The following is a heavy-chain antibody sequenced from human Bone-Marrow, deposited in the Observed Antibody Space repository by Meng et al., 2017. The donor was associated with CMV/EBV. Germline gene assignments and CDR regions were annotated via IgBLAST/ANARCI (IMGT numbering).Heavy chain of an antibody. D-gene: IGHD2-2*01. CDR3: ACSTSGYYYYGMDV. Sequence: SETLSLTCAVYGGSFSGYYWSWIRQPPGKGLEWIGEINHSGSTNYNPSLKSRVTISVDTSKNQSSLKLSSVTAADTAVYYCACSTSGYYYYGMDVWGQGTTVTVSS. V-gene: IGHV4-34*01. CDR1: GGSFSGYY. CDR2: INHSGST. J-gene: IGHJ6*02.